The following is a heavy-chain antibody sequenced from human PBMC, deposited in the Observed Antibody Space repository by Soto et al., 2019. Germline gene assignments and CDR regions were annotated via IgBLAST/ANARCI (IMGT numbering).Heavy chain of an antibody. CDR1: GYTFTSYE. J-gene: IGHJ5*02. D-gene: IGHD3-10*01. CDR2: MNPNSGNT. V-gene: IGHV1-8*01. CDR3: ARERGSGSYYTPWFDP. Sequence: QVQLVQSGAEVKKPGASVKVSWKASGYTFTSYEINWVRQATGQGLEWMGWMNPNSGNTGYAQKFQGRVTMTRNTSISTAYMELSSLRSEDTAVYYCARERGSGSYYTPWFDPWGQGTLVTVSS.